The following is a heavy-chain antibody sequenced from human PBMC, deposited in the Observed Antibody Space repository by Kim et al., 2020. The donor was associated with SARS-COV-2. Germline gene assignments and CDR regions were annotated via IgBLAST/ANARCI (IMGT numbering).Heavy chain of an antibody. CDR1: GFTFSSYA. Sequence: GGSLRLSCAASGFTFSSYAMHWVRQAPGKGLEWVSVISYDGSNKYYADSVKGRFTISRDNSKNTLYLQMNSLRAEDTAVYYCARDYSEYYYDSSFYGMVVCGAGTTVTVSS. CDR3: ARDYSEYYYDSSFYGMVV. D-gene: IGHD3-22*01. CDR2: ISYDGSNK. V-gene: IGHV3-30-3*01. J-gene: IGHJ6*04.